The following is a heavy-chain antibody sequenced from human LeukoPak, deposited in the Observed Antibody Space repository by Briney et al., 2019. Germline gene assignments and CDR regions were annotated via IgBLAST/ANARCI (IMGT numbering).Heavy chain of an antibody. Sequence: SETLSLTCTVSGASVSSASYWTWIRQPPGKGVEWIAHIYNGVNTNYNPSLKSRVTISVDTSKNQFSLRLNSVTAADTAVYYCARSRAFNSGAFDPWGQGSLVTVST. D-gene: IGHD1-26*01. CDR2: IYNGVNT. J-gene: IGHJ5*02. CDR1: GASVSSASY. CDR3: ARSRAFNSGAFDP. V-gene: IGHV4-61*01.